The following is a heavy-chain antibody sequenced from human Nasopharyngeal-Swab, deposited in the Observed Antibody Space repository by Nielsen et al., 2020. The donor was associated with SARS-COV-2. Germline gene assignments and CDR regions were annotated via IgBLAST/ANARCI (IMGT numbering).Heavy chain of an antibody. Sequence: ASVKVSCKASGYTFTSYGISWVRQAPGQGLEWMGIINPSGGSTSYAQKFQGRVTMTRDTSTSTVYMELSSLRSEDTAVYYCAARGSCSSTSCYADYWGQGTLVTVSS. CDR3: AARGSCSSTSCYADY. J-gene: IGHJ4*02. V-gene: IGHV1-46*01. CDR2: INPSGGST. CDR1: GYTFTSYG. D-gene: IGHD2-2*01.